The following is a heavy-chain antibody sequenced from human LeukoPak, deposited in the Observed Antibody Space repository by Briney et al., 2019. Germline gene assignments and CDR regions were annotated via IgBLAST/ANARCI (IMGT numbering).Heavy chain of an antibody. CDR1: GGSISSYY. Sequence: SETLSLTCTVSGGSISSYYWSWIRQPPGKGLEWIGYIYTSGSTNYNPSLKSRVTISVDTSKNQFSLKLSSVTAADMAVYYCARAYSSSFQFGYWGQGTLVTVSS. J-gene: IGHJ4*02. CDR2: IYTSGST. D-gene: IGHD6-13*01. CDR3: ARAYSSSFQFGY. V-gene: IGHV4-4*09.